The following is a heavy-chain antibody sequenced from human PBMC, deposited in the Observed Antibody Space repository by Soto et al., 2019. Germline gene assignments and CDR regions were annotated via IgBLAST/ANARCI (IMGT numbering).Heavy chain of an antibody. D-gene: IGHD3-3*01. Sequence: QVQLVESGGGVVRPGRSLRLSCVVSGFTFSSYGMHWVRQAPGKGLEWVAVIPYDGSHTYYADSVKGRLTISRDNSKNTIYLQMDSLRADDTAVYYCAKLLVLEGEVQDVEYWGQGTLVTVSS. V-gene: IGHV3-30*18. J-gene: IGHJ4*02. CDR2: IPYDGSHT. CDR1: GFTFSSYG. CDR3: AKLLVLEGEVQDVEY.